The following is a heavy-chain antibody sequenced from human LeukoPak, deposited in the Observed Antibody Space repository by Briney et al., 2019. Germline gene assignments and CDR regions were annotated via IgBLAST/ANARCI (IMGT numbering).Heavy chain of an antibody. V-gene: IGHV4-4*07. D-gene: IGHD3-10*01. Sequence: SETLSLTCAVSGGAISSYYWSWIRQPAGKGLEWIGRIYTSGSTNYNPSLKSRVTMSVDTSKNQFSLKLSSVTAADTAVYYCARSQHIHCCGSGENWFDPWGQGTLVTVSS. CDR1: GGAISSYY. CDR3: ARSQHIHCCGSGENWFDP. CDR2: IYTSGST. J-gene: IGHJ5*02.